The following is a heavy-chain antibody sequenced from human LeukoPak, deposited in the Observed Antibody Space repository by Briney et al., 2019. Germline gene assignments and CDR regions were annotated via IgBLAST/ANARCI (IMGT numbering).Heavy chain of an antibody. V-gene: IGHV4-30-4*01. D-gene: IGHD3-22*01. CDR2: IYYSGST. CDR3: ASAYYYDSSGYYEYYFDY. J-gene: IGHJ4*02. CDR1: GGSISSGDYY. Sequence: SETLSLTCTVSGGSISSGDYYWSWIRQPPGKGLEWIGYIYYSGSTYYNPSLKSRVTISVDTSKNQFSPKLSSVTAADTAVYYCASAYYYDSSGYYEYYFDYWGQGTLVTVSS.